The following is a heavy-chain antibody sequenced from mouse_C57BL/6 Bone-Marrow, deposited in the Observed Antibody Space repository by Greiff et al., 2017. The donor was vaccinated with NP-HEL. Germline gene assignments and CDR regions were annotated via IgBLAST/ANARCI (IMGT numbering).Heavy chain of an antibody. J-gene: IGHJ2*01. CDR2: IYPGSGST. CDR3: ARVTTVVGFDY. D-gene: IGHD1-1*01. CDR1: GYTFTSYW. V-gene: IGHV1-55*01. Sequence: VQLQQPGAELVKPGASVKMSCTASGYTFTSYWITWVKQRPGQGLEWIGDIYPGSGSTNYNEKFKRKATLTVDTSSSTAYMQLSSLTSEDSAVYYCARVTTVVGFDYWGQGTTLTVSS.